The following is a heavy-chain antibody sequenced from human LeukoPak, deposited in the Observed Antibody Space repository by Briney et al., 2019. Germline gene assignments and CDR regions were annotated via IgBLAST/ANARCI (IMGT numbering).Heavy chain of an antibody. Sequence: ASVKVSCKASGYTFTSYAISWVRQAPGQGLEWMGWISVYNGNTNYAQKLQGGVTVTTDTSTSTAYMELRSLTSDDTAVYYCARDRGYNPDSFDVWGQGTMVTVSS. CDR1: GYTFTSYA. J-gene: IGHJ3*01. CDR3: ARDRGYNPDSFDV. CDR2: ISVYNGNT. V-gene: IGHV1-18*01. D-gene: IGHD1-14*01.